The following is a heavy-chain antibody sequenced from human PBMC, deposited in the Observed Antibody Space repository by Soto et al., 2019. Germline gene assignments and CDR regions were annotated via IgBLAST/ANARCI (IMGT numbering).Heavy chain of an antibody. D-gene: IGHD3-10*02. CDR1: GYTFTSYG. V-gene: IGHV1-18*01. CDR2: ISAYNGNT. J-gene: IGHJ6*02. Sequence: ASVKVSCKASGYTFTSYGISWVRQAPGQGLEWMGWISAYNGNTNYAQKLQGRVTMTTDTSTSTAYMELRSLRSDDTAVYYCARSYVLGVIITGYYYYYGMDVWGQGTTVTVSS. CDR3: ARSYVLGVIITGYYYYYGMDV.